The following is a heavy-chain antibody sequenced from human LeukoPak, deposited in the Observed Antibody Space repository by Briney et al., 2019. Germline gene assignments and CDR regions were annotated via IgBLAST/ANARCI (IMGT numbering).Heavy chain of an antibody. D-gene: IGHD6-13*01. CDR2: IYSSGNT. V-gene: IGHV4-4*07. CDR3: ARALYGSSWTFDS. Sequence: SETLSLTRTVSGRSISSYSWNWIRQPARKGLEWIGRIYSSGNTNYNPSLKSRVTMSVATSKNQLCLELSSVTAADTAVYYCARALYGSSWTFDSWGQGTLVTVSS. CDR1: GRSISSYS. J-gene: IGHJ4*02.